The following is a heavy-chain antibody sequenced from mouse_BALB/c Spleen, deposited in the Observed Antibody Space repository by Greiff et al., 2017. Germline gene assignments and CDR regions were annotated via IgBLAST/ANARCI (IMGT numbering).Heavy chain of an antibody. CDR3: AREEVRRGYAMDY. Sequence: EVKLQESGPGLVKPSQSLSLTCSVTGYSITSGYYWNWIRQFPGNKLEWMGYISYDGSNNYNPSLKNRISITRDTSKNQFFLKLNSVTTEDTATYYCAREEVRRGYAMDYWGQGTSVTVSS. J-gene: IGHJ4*01. V-gene: IGHV3-6*02. D-gene: IGHD2-14*01. CDR1: GYSITSGYY. CDR2: ISYDGSN.